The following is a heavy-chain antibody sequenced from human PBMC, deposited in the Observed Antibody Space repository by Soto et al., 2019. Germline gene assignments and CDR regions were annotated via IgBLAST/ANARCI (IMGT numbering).Heavy chain of an antibody. CDR2: ISYDGSDK. V-gene: IGHV3-30*18. Sequence: QMQLVESGGGVVQPGRSLRLSCAASGFTFSYYAMHWVRQAPGKGLEWVAVISYDGSDKYYADSVKGRFTISRDNSKNTLNLQMNSLRADDTAVYYCAKALGELSPESFDYWGQGTLITVSS. CDR1: GFTFSYYA. D-gene: IGHD3-16*02. J-gene: IGHJ4*02. CDR3: AKALGELSPESFDY.